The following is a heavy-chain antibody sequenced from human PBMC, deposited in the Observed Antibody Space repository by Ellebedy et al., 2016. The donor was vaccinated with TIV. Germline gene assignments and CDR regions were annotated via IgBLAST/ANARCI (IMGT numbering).Heavy chain of an antibody. V-gene: IGHV4-39*01. CDR2: VYYSGST. Sequence: SETLSLXXAVSGGSISSSNWWSWVRQPPGKGLECIGSVYYSGSTDYNPSLKSRVTISVDTSKNQFSLKLNSVTAADTAVYYCARLHKDYSLPKGWFNPWGQGTLFTFSS. D-gene: IGHD4-11*01. J-gene: IGHJ5*02. CDR1: GGSISSSNW. CDR3: ARLHKDYSLPKGWFNP.